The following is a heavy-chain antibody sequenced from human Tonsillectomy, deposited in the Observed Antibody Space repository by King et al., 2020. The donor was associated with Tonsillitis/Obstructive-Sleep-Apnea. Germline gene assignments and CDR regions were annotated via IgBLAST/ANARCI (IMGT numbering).Heavy chain of an antibody. D-gene: IGHD3-3*01. J-gene: IGHJ6*03. CDR3: ARDPLLRGITLFGVATGYYMDV. CDR2: IYYSGST. Sequence: QLQESGPGLVKPSQTLSLTCTVSGGSISSGGYYWSWIRQHPGKGLEWIGYIYYSGSTYYNPSLKSRVTISVDTSKNQFSLKLSSVTAADTAVYYCARDPLLRGITLFGVATGYYMDVWGKGTTVTVSS. CDR1: GGSISSGGYY. V-gene: IGHV4-31*03.